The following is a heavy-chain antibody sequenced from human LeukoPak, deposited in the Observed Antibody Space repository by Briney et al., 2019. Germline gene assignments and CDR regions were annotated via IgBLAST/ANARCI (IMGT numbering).Heavy chain of an antibody. Sequence: GGSLSLSCAASGFTFSSYGMHWVRQAPGKGLEYVSAITNNGGSTYYADSAKGRFSVSRDNSKNTVYLQLSSLRPDDTAVYYCVKGRIYCCYPSLDYWGQGTLVTVSS. D-gene: IGHD2-2*01. CDR2: ITNNGGST. CDR1: GFTFSSYG. J-gene: IGHJ4*02. V-gene: IGHV3-64D*06. CDR3: VKGRIYCCYPSLDY.